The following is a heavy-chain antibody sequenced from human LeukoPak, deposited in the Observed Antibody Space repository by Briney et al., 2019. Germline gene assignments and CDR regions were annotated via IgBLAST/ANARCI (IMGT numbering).Heavy chain of an antibody. D-gene: IGHD3-10*01. CDR3: ARGGGGSGSYYEYYFDY. V-gene: IGHV4-38-2*02. Sequence: SETLSLTWTVSGYSIGSGYNWGWIRQPPGKGLEWIGNIYHSERTHYNPSLKSRVTISVDTSKNQFSLKLSSVTAADTAVYYCARGGGGSGSYYEYYFDYWGQGTLVTVSS. CDR2: IYHSERT. J-gene: IGHJ4*02. CDR1: GYSIGSGYN.